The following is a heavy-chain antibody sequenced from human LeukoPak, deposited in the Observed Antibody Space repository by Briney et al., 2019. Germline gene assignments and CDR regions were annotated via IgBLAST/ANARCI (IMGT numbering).Heavy chain of an antibody. Sequence: SETLSLTCTLSGGSLSNYYLKWIRQPPRRGLEWIGSIYFPGSTNYNPSLKSRVTISLDTSKNQLSLKLSSVTAAATAIYYCARGRWLQFSDWGPGTLVTVSS. CDR1: GGSLSNYY. D-gene: IGHD5-24*01. J-gene: IGHJ4*02. CDR2: IYFPGST. CDR3: ARGRWLQFSD. V-gene: IGHV4-59*01.